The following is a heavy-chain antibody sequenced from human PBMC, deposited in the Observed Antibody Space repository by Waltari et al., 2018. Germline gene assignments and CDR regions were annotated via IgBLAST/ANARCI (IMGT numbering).Heavy chain of an antibody. CDR2: ITASGGAI. CDR1: GFTFSSYS. CDR3: ARGIPGFFDI. V-gene: IGHV3-48*04. Sequence: EVHLVESGGGLVQPGGSLRLTCAASGFTFSSYSMNWVRQAPGKGLEWISYITASGGAIYYADSVKGRFSISRDGAKKSLYLQMNSLRAEDTAVYYCARGIPGFFDIWGQGTMVTVSS. J-gene: IGHJ3*02. D-gene: IGHD5-18*01.